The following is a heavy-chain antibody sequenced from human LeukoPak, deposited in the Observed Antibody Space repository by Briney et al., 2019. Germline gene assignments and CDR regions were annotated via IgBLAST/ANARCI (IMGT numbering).Heavy chain of an antibody. V-gene: IGHV3-48*01. J-gene: IGHJ4*02. CDR2: ISSSSTI. Sequence: GGSLRLSCAASGFTFSSYSMNWVRQAPGKGLEWVSYISSSSTIYYADSVKGRFTISRDNAKNSLYLQMNSLRAEDTAVYYCARDPGYSYGNWAYYFDYWGQGTLVTVSS. CDR3: ARDPGYSYGNWAYYFDY. CDR1: GFTFSSYS. D-gene: IGHD5-18*01.